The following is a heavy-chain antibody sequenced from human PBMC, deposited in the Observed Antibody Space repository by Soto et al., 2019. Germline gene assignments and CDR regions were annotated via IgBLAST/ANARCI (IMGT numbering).Heavy chain of an antibody. CDR2: IYSGGST. Sequence: GGSLRLSCAASGFTVSSNYMSWVRQAPGKGLEWVSVIYSGGSTYYADSVKGRFTISRDNSKNTLYLQMNSLRAEDTAVYYCARDSPYGSSCSSRDAFDIWGQGTMVTVSS. CDR3: ARDSPYGSSCSSRDAFDI. CDR1: GFTVSSNY. D-gene: IGHD2-15*01. J-gene: IGHJ3*02. V-gene: IGHV3-66*02.